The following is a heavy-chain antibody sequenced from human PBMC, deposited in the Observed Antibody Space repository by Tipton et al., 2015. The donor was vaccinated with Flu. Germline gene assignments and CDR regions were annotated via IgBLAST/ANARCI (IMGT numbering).Heavy chain of an antibody. Sequence: QVQLVQSGAEVKKPGASVKVSCKASGYTLTSYGISWVRQAPGQGLEWMGWISAYNGNTNYAQKLQGRVTMTTDTSTSTAYMELRSLRSDDTAVYYCAIWGYYDSSGYYYMSDYWGQGTLVTVSS. CDR2: ISAYNGNT. V-gene: IGHV1-18*01. CDR1: GYTLTSYG. J-gene: IGHJ4*02. CDR3: AIWGYYDSSGYYYMSDY. D-gene: IGHD3-22*01.